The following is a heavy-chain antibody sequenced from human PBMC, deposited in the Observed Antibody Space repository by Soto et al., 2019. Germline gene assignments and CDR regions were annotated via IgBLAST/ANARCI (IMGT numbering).Heavy chain of an antibody. CDR3: ARDRHKHITMIVVAS. V-gene: IGHV1-2*02. D-gene: IGHD3-22*01. Sequence: AVKASCKASGYTFTGYYMHWVRQAPGQGLEWMGWINPNSGGTNYAQKFQGRVTMTRDTSISTAYMELSRLRSDDTAVYYCARDRHKHITMIVVASWGQGTLVTVSS. CDR2: INPNSGGT. CDR1: GYTFTGYY. J-gene: IGHJ5*02.